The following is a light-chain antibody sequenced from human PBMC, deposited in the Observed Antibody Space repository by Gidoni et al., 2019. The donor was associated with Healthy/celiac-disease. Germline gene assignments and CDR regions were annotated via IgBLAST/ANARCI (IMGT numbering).Light chain of an antibody. Sequence: DIAMTQSPDSLAVSLGERATINCKSSQSVLYSSNNKNYLAWYQQQPGQPPKMLIYWASTRESGVPDRFSGGGSGTDFTLTISSLQAEDVAVYYCQQYYSTPPTFGQXTKVEIK. J-gene: IGKJ1*01. CDR1: QSVLYSSNNKNY. V-gene: IGKV4-1*01. CDR2: WAS. CDR3: QQYYSTPPT.